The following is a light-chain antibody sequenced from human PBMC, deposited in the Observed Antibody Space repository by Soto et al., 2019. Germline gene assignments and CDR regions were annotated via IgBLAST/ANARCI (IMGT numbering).Light chain of an antibody. Sequence: MTQSPSTLSASVGDRVTITCRASQSITTTLAWYQQKPGQSPRLLIYGASARAAGVPDRFSVSGSGADFTLTISSLQSEDFAVYYCQQFSNNHWPPYTFGQGTKVEMK. CDR3: QQFSNNHWPPYT. CDR2: GAS. V-gene: IGKV3-15*01. J-gene: IGKJ2*01. CDR1: QSITTT.